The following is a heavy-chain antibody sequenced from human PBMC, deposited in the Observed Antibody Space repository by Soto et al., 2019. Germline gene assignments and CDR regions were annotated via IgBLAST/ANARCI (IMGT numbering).Heavy chain of an antibody. CDR2: INHSGST. Sequence: QVQLQQWGAGLLKPSETLSLTYTVYGGSFSGYFWSWIRQPPGRGLEWIGEINHSGSTNYNPSLKSRVTISIDTSENQFTLKLSSVTAADTAVYYCARGEWLPRGGYWGQGTPVTVSS. CDR1: GGSFSGYF. CDR3: ARGEWLPRGGY. V-gene: IGHV4-34*01. J-gene: IGHJ4*02. D-gene: IGHD6-19*01.